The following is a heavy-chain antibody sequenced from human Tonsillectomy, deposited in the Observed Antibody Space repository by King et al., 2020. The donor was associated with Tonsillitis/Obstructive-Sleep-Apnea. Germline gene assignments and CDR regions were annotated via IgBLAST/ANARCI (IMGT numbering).Heavy chain of an antibody. CDR2: IWYCGSYK. CDR1: GFSFCSSG. Sequence: QLVQSGGGVVQPGRALRLFCAASGFSFCSSGMHWGRQAPNNGLEWLAFIWYCGSYKNYADSVKGRFATSRDNSKSTLYLQMNSLRAEDTAVYYCARDLRRRYSSGWSFDYWGQGTLVTVSS. D-gene: IGHD6-19*01. J-gene: IGHJ4*02. CDR3: ARDLRRRYSSGWSFDY. V-gene: IGHV3-33*01.